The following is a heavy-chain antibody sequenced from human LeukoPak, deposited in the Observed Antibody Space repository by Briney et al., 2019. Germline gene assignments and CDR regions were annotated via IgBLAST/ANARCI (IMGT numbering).Heavy chain of an antibody. V-gene: IGHV3-74*01. CDR2: INSDGNST. Sequence: PGGSLRLSCAASGFTFSSYWMHWVRQAPGKGLVWVSRINSDGNSTSYADSVKGRFTISRDNAKNTLYLQMNSLRAEDTAVYYCARDYYYYYYMDVWGKGTTVTVSS. J-gene: IGHJ6*03. CDR3: ARDYYYYYYMDV. CDR1: GFTFSSYW.